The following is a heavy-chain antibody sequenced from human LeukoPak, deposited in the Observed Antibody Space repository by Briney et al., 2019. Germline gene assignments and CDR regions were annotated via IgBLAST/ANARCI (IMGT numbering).Heavy chain of an antibody. CDR3: AREAYYDTSGYSPDY. Sequence: PGGSLRLSCAASGFTFSDYGMNWVRLAPGKGLEWVSAISYSGASTSDADSVKGRFTISRDNSKNTLYLQMNSLRAEDTALYYCAREAYYDTSGYSPDYWGQGTLVTVSS. V-gene: IGHV3-23*01. CDR2: ISYSGAST. D-gene: IGHD3-22*01. J-gene: IGHJ4*02. CDR1: GFTFSDYG.